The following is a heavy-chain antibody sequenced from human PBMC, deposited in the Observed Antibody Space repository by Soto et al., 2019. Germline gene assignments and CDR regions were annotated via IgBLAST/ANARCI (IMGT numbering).Heavy chain of an antibody. Sequence: PGGSLRLSCAASGFTFSGFTFISYAMSWVRQAPGKGLEWVSSISGSGDNTYYADSVKGRFTISRDNSKNTLSLQMNSLRADDTAVYYCAKDRAAVAPRVRFDPWGQGTLVTVSS. CDR3: AKDRAAVAPRVRFDP. D-gene: IGHD6-19*01. J-gene: IGHJ5*02. CDR1: GFTFSGFTFISYA. V-gene: IGHV3-23*01. CDR2: ISGSGDNT.